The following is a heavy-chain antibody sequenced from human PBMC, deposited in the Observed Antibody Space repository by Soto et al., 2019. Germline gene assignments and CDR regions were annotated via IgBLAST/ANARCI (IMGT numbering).Heavy chain of an antibody. CDR3: ATTYCSGGYCFSSEY. CDR1: GITFRSYS. CDR2: ITSDSSDI. J-gene: IGHJ4*02. D-gene: IGHD2-15*01. V-gene: IGHV3-21*01. Sequence: PGESLRLSCAASGITFRSYSMSWVRQAPGKGLERVASITSDSSDIYYEDSVKGRFTISRDNGENSLYLQMTSLGAEDTGVYYCATTYCSGGYCFSSEYWGQGVLVTVSS.